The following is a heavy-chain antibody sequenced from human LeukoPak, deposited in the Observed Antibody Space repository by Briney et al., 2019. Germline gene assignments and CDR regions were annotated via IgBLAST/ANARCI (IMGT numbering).Heavy chain of an antibody. CDR2: IYTTGVT. V-gene: IGHV3-53*01. Sequence: GGSLRLSCAASGFTVSDNYMSWVRQAPGKGLEWVSVIYTTGVTHYADSVKGRFTIYTDNSKNTLYLQMNSLRADDTAIYYCARVSKGHLFDYWGQGTLVTVSS. D-gene: IGHD3-3*02. CDR3: ARVSKGHLFDY. CDR1: GFTVSDNY. J-gene: IGHJ4*02.